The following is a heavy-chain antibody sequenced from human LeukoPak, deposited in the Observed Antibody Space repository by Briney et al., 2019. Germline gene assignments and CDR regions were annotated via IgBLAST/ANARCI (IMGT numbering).Heavy chain of an antibody. CDR2: INPNSGDT. D-gene: IGHD2-21*01. CDR3: ARVSEKYSGHLGY. Sequence: ASVKVSCKASGYTFTGYYIHWVRQAPGQGLEWMGWINPNSGDTMYAQKFQGRVTLTSDTSISTAYMEVTMLRSDDTAVYYCARVSEKYSGHLGYWGQGTLATVSS. J-gene: IGHJ4*02. CDR1: GYTFTGYY. V-gene: IGHV1-2*02.